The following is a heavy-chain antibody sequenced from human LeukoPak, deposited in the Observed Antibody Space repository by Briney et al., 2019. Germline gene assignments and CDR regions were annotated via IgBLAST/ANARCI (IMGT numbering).Heavy chain of an antibody. CDR3: VGDAPHGSGSNV. D-gene: IGHD3-10*01. CDR2: IYHSGST. Sequence: PSETLSLTCAVFGGLISSCTWWCCVRQPPGKGLECIGEIYHSGSTNYKPSLTSRVTTSVHQSKNQFSIKLACVTAADPSVYYCVGDAPHGSGSNVWGQGTLVTVSS. J-gene: IGHJ4*02. CDR1: GGLISSCTW. V-gene: IGHV4-4*02.